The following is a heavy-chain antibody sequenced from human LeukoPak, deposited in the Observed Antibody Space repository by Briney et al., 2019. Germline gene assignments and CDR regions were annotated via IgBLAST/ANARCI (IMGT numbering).Heavy chain of an antibody. D-gene: IGHD4-17*01. CDR2: ISYDGSNK. CDR1: GFTFSSYG. V-gene: IGHV3-30*18. Sequence: GGSLRLSCAASGFTFSSYGMHWVRQAPGKGLEWVAVISYDGSNKYYADSVKGRFTISRDNSKNTLYLQMNSLRAEDTAVYYCAKERGYGDYYFDCWGQGTLVTVSS. J-gene: IGHJ4*02. CDR3: AKERGYGDYYFDC.